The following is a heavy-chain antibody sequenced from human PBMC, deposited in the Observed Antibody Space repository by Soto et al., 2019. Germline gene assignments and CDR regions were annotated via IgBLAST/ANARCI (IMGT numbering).Heavy chain of an antibody. D-gene: IGHD3-3*02. CDR2: VFTTGTT. CDR3: ARDFNSIFDDFADMRWNFDP. J-gene: IGHJ5*02. V-gene: IGHV4-4*07. CDR1: GGSINNYY. Sequence: SETLALTCSVTGGSINNYYWSWVRQSAGKGLEWIGRVFTTGTTDYNPSLKGRVTISVDTSKNQFSLSLRSVTAADTAIYYCARDFNSIFDDFADMRWNFDPWGQGTLVTVSS.